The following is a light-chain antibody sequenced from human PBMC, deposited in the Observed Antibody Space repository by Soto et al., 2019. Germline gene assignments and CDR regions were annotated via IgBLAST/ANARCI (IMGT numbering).Light chain of an antibody. Sequence: DIQMTQSPSSLSASVGDRVTITCRASQSISSYLNWYQQKPGKAPKLLIYAASSLQSGVPSRFSGSGSGTDFTLTISSLQLEDFATYYCQQSYSTTPYTFGQGTKLEIK. CDR1: QSISSY. V-gene: IGKV1-39*01. CDR3: QQSYSTTPYT. J-gene: IGKJ2*01. CDR2: AAS.